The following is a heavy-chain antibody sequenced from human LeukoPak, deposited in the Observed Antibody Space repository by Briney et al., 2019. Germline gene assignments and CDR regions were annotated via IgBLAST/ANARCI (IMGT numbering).Heavy chain of an antibody. CDR3: ARTVVTPGFDY. V-gene: IGHV4-38-2*02. Sequence: SETLTRTWTVSAYSINSGDYWGWIRQPPGKGLEWIGSIYHSGSTYYNPSLKSRVTISVDTSKNQFSLKLSSVTAADTAVYYCARTVVTPGFDYWGQGTLVTVSS. CDR2: IYHSGST. D-gene: IGHD4-23*01. CDR1: AYSINSGDY. J-gene: IGHJ4*02.